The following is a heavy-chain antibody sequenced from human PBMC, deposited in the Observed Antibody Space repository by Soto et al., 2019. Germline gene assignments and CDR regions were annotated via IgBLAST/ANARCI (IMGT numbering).Heavy chain of an antibody. D-gene: IGHD6-6*01. CDR2: IYYSGST. CDR1: GGSISSSSYY. Sequence: QLQLQESGPGLVKPSETLSLTCTVSGGSISSSSYYWGWIRQPPGQGLEWIGSIYYSGSTYYNPSLKSRVTRSVDTSKNQFTLKLSAVTAAETAVYYCARGSLEYGSTPWDYWGQGTLVTVSS. CDR3: ARGSLEYGSTPWDY. V-gene: IGHV4-39*01. J-gene: IGHJ4*02.